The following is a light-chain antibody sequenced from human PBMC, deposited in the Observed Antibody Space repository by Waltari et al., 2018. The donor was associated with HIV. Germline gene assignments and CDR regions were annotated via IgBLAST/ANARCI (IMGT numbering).Light chain of an antibody. CDR2: SYG. CDR3: ATCDDSLNAWV. V-gene: IGLV1-44*01. J-gene: IGLJ3*02. CDR1: SSNIGSNT. Sequence: QSVLNQSPSASGTPGQCVIISCSGRSSNIGSNTATWYQQFPGTAPKLLIYSYGLRPSGVPERFSGSKSATSASLAISGLRSEDEADYYFATCDDSLNAWVFGGGTKLTVL.